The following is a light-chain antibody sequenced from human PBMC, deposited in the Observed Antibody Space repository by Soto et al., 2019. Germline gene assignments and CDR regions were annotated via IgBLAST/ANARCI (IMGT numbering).Light chain of an antibody. CDR2: GAS. CDR1: LSVSSSS. Sequence: IALTPSPGTLSLSPGAGSSLSCKARLSVSSSSLAWYQQKPGQAPRLLIYGASSRATGIPDRFGGSGSGTDFTLTISRLEPEDFAVYYCQQYGTSPPLSFGGGTKVDI. J-gene: IGKJ4*01. V-gene: IGKV3-20*01. CDR3: QQYGTSPPLS.